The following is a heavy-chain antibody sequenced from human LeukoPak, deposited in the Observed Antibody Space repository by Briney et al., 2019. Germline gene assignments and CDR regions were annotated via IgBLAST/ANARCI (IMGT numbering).Heavy chain of an antibody. Sequence: SETLSLTCTVSGGSIRSYYWSWIRQPPGKGLEWIGYIYNSGSTNYNPSLKSRVTISVDTSKNQFSLKLSSVTAADTAVYYCARQSGSSLGYWGQGTLITVSS. J-gene: IGHJ4*02. CDR2: IYNSGST. CDR3: ARQSGSSLGY. D-gene: IGHD1-26*01. CDR1: GGSIRSYY. V-gene: IGHV4-59*08.